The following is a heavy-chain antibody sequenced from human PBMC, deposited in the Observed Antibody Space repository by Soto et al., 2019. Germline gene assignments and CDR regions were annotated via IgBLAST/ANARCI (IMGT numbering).Heavy chain of an antibody. Sequence: GGSLRLSCAASGFTFSSYAMSWVRQAPGKGLEWVAVISYDGSNKYYADSVKGRFTISRDNSKNTLYLQMNSLRAEDTAVYYCSRWSGYRYYYYIDARGKGPTVS. D-gene: IGHD3-3*01. CDR2: ISYDGSNK. V-gene: IGHV3-30*03. CDR1: GFTFSSYA. J-gene: IGHJ6*03. CDR3: SRWSGYRYYYYIDA.